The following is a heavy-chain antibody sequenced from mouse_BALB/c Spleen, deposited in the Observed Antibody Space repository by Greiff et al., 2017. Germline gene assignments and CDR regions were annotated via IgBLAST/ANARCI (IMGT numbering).Heavy chain of an antibody. J-gene: IGHJ4*01. CDR1: GYTFTSYW. CDR3: ATARANYAMDY. Sequence: QVQLQQPGAELVKPGASVKLSCKASGYTFTSYWMHWVKQRPGQGLEWIGEINPSNGRTNYNEKFKSKATLTVDKSSSTAYMQLSSLTSEDSAVYYCATARANYAMDYWGQGTSVTVSS. CDR2: INPSNGRT. V-gene: IGHV1S81*02. D-gene: IGHD3-1*01.